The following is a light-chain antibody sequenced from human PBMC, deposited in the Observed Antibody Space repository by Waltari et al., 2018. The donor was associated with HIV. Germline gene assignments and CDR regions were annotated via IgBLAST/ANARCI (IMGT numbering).Light chain of an antibody. V-gene: IGLV2-23*01. J-gene: IGLJ3*02. Sequence: QSALTQPASVSGSPGQSITISCTGSSSDVGSYTLVSWYQQHPGKAPNLMIFEGINRPSGVFNLFSGSKSGNTASLTISGLQAEDEADYYCCSYAGSSNWVFGGGTKLTVL. CDR3: CSYAGSSNWV. CDR2: EGI. CDR1: SSDVGSYTL.